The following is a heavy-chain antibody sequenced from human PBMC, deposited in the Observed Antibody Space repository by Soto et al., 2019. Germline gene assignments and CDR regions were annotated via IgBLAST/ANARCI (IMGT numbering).Heavy chain of an antibody. V-gene: IGHV1-18*01. Sequence: GGSVEVSCKASGFTFSSYGISWVRQAPGQGLEWMGWISAYNGNTNYAQKLQGRVTMTTDTSTSTAYMELRSLRSDDTAVYYCAREDAFDIWGQGTMVTVSS. CDR1: GFTFSSYG. CDR3: AREDAFDI. J-gene: IGHJ3*02. CDR2: ISAYNGNT.